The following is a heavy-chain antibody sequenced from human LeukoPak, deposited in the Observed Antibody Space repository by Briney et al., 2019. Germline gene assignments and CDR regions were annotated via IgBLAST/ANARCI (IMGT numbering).Heavy chain of an antibody. V-gene: IGHV4-34*01. Sequence: PSETLSLTSAVYGGSFSGYYWSWIRQPPGKGLEWIGEINHSGSTNYNPSLKSRVTISVDTSKNQFSLKLSSVTAADTAVYYCARGRTARNWFDPWGQGTLVTVSS. J-gene: IGHJ5*02. D-gene: IGHD1-14*01. CDR1: GGSFSGYY. CDR3: ARGRTARNWFDP. CDR2: INHSGST.